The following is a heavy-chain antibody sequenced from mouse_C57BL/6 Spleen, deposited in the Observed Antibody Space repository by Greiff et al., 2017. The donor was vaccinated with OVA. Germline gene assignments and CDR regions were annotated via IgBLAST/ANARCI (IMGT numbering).Heavy chain of an antibody. D-gene: IGHD1-1*01. CDR1: GYTFTSYW. J-gene: IGHJ2*01. CDR2: IYPGNSDT. CDR3: TRETTVVAYYFDY. V-gene: IGHV1-5*01. Sequence: VQLQQSGTVLARPGASVKMSCKTSGYTFTSYWMHWVKQRPGQGLEWIGAIYPGNSDTSYNQKFKGKAKLTAVTSASTAYMELSSLTNEDSAVYDCTRETTVVAYYFDYWGQGTTLTVSS.